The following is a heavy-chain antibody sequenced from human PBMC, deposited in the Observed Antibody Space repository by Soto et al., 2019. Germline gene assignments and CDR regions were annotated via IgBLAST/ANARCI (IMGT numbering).Heavy chain of an antibody. J-gene: IGHJ4*02. Sequence: ASVKVSCKASGGTFSGYAISWVRQAPGQGLEWMGGIIPIFGTANYAQKFQGRVTITADESTSTAYMELSSLRSEDTAVYYCASLGSSGYPYYFDYWGQGTLVTVSS. CDR1: GGTFSGYA. CDR3: ASLGSSGYPYYFDY. D-gene: IGHD3-22*01. CDR2: IIPIFGTA. V-gene: IGHV1-69*13.